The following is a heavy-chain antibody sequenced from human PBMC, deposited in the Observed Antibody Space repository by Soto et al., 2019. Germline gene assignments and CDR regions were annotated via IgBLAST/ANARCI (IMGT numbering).Heavy chain of an antibody. CDR2: ISSDEANK. V-gene: IGHV3-30-3*01. CDR1: GFTFSSYA. J-gene: IGHJ4*02. Sequence: QVQLVESGGGVVQPGRSLRLSCAASGFTFSSYAMHWVRQAPGKGLEWVAVISSDEANKYYADSLKGRFTISRDNSKNTLYLQMNSLRPEDTAVYYCARDRLEYMVTGGDYRGQGTLVTVSS. CDR3: ARDRLEYMVTGGDY. D-gene: IGHD2-21*02.